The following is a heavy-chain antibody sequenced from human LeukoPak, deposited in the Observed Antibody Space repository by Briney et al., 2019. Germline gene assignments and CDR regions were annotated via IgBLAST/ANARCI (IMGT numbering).Heavy chain of an antibody. J-gene: IGHJ3*02. Sequence: GGSLRLSCAASGFTFDDHAMHWVRQAPGKGLKWVAGISWNSGIIDYADSVKGRFTISRDNAKNSLYLQINSLRAEDTAFYYCTKDRLFLHDALDIWGQGTMVTVSS. CDR1: GFTFDDHA. D-gene: IGHD3-22*01. CDR3: TKDRLFLHDALDI. CDR2: ISWNSGII. V-gene: IGHV3-9*01.